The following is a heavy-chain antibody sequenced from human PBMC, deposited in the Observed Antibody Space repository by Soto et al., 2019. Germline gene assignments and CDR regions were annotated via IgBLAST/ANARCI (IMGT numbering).Heavy chain of an antibody. J-gene: IGHJ4*02. V-gene: IGHV1-3*01. D-gene: IGHD3-10*01. CDR1: GYIFTTYA. CDR2: INAGKGNT. Sequence: ASVRVSCKASGYIFTTYALHWVRQAPGQRLEWMGWINAGKGNTKYSQKFQDRVTITRDTSASVAYMELSSLASEDTAVYYCARSEVITEGRDYWGQGTLVTVSS. CDR3: ARSEVITEGRDY.